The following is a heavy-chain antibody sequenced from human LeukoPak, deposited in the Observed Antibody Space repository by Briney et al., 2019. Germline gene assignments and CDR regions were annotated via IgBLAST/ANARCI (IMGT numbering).Heavy chain of an antibody. CDR2: LNPNTGAT. CDR1: GYTFTGYY. D-gene: IGHD6-6*01. CDR3: ARDRPNNWFDP. V-gene: IGHV1-2*02. J-gene: IGHJ5*02. Sequence: ASVKVSCKASGYTFTGYYLHWVRQAPGQGLEWVGFLNPNTGATGYAQKFHGRVSITRDTSIATADVELSRLTSDDTAVYYCARDRPNNWFDPWGQGTLVTVSS.